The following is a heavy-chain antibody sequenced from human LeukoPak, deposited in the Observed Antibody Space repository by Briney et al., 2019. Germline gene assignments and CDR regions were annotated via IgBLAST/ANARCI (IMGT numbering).Heavy chain of an antibody. CDR1: GDSILSRTYY. V-gene: IGHV4-39*01. CDR3: ASNSVSATFDY. J-gene: IGHJ4*02. CDR2: IYYSGTT. D-gene: IGHD2-21*02. Sequence: SETLSLTCTVSGDSILSRTYYWGWIRQPPGKGLEWIGSIYYSGTTYYNPSLKSRVTISVDTSENQFSLELHSVTAADTAVYYCASNSVSATFDYWGQGTLVTVSS.